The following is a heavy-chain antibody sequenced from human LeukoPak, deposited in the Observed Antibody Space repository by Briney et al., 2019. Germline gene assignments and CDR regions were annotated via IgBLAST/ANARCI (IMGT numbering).Heavy chain of an antibody. CDR1: GGSISSSSYY. V-gene: IGHV4-39*01. CDR2: IYYSGST. D-gene: IGHD6-13*01. CDR3: ATYSSSWYSYAFDI. Sequence: SETLSLTCTVSGGSISSSSYYWGWIRQPPGKGLEWIVSIYYSGSTYYNPSLKSRVTISVDTSKNQFSLKLSSVTAADTAVYYCATYSSSWYSYAFDIWGQGTMVTVSS. J-gene: IGHJ3*02.